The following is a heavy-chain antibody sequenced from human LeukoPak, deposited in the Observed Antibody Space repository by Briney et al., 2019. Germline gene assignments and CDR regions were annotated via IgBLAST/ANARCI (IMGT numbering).Heavy chain of an antibody. CDR1: GGSISSYY. CDR2: IYYSGST. J-gene: IGHJ4*02. CDR3: ARTVGRWRQTD. V-gene: IGHV4-59*01. D-gene: IGHD5-24*01. Sequence: SETLSLTCTVPGGSISSYYWSWIRQPPGKGLEWIGYIYYSGSTNYNPSLKSRVTISVDTSKNQFSLKLSSVTAADTAVYYCARTVGRWRQTDWGQGTLVTVSS.